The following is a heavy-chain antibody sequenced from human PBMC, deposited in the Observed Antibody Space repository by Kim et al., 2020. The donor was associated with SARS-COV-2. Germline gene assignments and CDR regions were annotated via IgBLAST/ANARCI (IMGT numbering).Heavy chain of an antibody. V-gene: IGHV4-59*13. D-gene: IGHD1-20*01. Sequence: SETLSLTCTVSGGSISSYYWSWIRQPPGKGLEWIGYIYYSGSTNYNPSLKSRVTISVDTSKNQFSLKLSSVTAADTAVYYCARDTYNDYWGQGTLVTASS. CDR2: IYYSGST. CDR3: ARDTYNDY. J-gene: IGHJ4*02. CDR1: GGSISSYY.